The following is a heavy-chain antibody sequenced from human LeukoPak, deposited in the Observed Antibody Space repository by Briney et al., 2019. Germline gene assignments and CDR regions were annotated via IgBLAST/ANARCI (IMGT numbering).Heavy chain of an antibody. V-gene: IGHV3-23*01. CDR2: LSCSGGST. CDR1: GFRFSSYA. CDR3: ARITGSRVGGFDY. J-gene: IGHJ4*02. D-gene: IGHD1-20*01. Sequence: PGGSLSLPWAASGFRFSSYAMSWVRQAPGRGREWVSGLSCSGGSTYYADSVKGRFTISRDNSKNTLYLQMNSLRPEDTAVYYCARITGSRVGGFDYWGQGTLVTASS.